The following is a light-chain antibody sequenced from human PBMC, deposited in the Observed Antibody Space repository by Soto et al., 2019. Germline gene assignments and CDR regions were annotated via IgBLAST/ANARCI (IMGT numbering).Light chain of an antibody. CDR3: QQYGTSSPWT. CDR2: KAS. V-gene: IGKV1-5*03. CDR1: QSISGW. J-gene: IGKJ1*01. Sequence: DVQKTQSPSTLSAFLGDRVTITCRASQSISGWLAWYQQKPGKAPKLLIYKASTLQSGIPSRFSGSGSGTEFTLTISSLQPDDFATYYCQQYGTSSPWTFGQGTKVEIK.